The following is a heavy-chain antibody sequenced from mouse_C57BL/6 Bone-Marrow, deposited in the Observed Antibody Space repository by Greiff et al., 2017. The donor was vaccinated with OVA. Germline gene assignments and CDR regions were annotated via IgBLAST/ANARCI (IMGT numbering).Heavy chain of an antibody. CDR1: GFTFSSYA. CDR3: TREGTTVWYFDV. J-gene: IGHJ1*03. V-gene: IGHV5-9-1*02. Sequence: EVKLMESGEGLVKPGGSLKLSCAASGFTFSSYAMSWVRQTPEKRLEWVAYISSGGDYIYYADTVKGRFTISRDNARNTLYLQMSSLKSEDTAMYYCTREGTTVWYFDVWGTGTTVTVSS. CDR2: ISSGGDYI. D-gene: IGHD1-1*01.